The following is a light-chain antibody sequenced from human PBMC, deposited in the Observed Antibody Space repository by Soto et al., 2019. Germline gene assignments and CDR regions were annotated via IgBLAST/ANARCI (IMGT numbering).Light chain of an antibody. J-gene: IGKJ4*01. Sequence: EIVLTQSPGTLSLSPGDRATLSCRASESISNYLAWYQHKPGQGPRLLIFDASYRATGIPARFSGSGSGTDFTLTISSLAPEDFAIYYCQQRGDWPVTFGGGTKIEI. CDR3: QQRGDWPVT. V-gene: IGKV3-11*01. CDR1: ESISNY. CDR2: DAS.